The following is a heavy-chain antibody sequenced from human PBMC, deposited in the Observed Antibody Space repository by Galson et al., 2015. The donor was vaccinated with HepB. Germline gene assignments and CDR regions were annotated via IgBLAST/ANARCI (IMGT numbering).Heavy chain of an antibody. J-gene: IGHJ6*03. CDR2: VIPMFDTT. V-gene: IGHV1-69*13. CDR3: AADGGSRTDYGDYMDYYNFFYMDV. D-gene: IGHD4-17*01. CDR1: GATFGSYA. Sequence: SVKVSCKASGATFGSYAFSWVRQAPGQGLEWMGGVIPMFDTTHYAQKFQDRVTISADESTSSAYLELRGLRSEDTAVYYCAADGGSRTDYGDYMDYYNFFYMDVWGKGTTVIVSS.